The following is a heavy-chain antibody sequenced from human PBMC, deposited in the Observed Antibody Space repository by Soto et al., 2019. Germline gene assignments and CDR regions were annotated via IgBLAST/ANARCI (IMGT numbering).Heavy chain of an antibody. CDR3: ASAYDFWSGYSSRGNFDY. V-gene: IGHV3-66*01. CDR1: GFTVSSNY. J-gene: IGHJ4*02. Sequence: EVQLVESGGGLVQPGGSLRLSCAASGFTVSSNYMSWVRQAPGKGLEWVSVIYSGGSTYYADSVKGRFTISRDNAKNTLYLQMYSLRAEDTAVYYCASAYDFWSGYSSRGNFDYWGQGTLVTVSS. CDR2: IYSGGST. D-gene: IGHD3-3*01.